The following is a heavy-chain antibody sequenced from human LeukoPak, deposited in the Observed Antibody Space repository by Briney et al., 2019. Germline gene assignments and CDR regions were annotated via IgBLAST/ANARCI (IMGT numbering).Heavy chain of an antibody. V-gene: IGHV3-7*01. CDR1: GFTFSSYW. CDR2: IKQDGSEK. CDR3: ARGQQQLFAPFDC. Sequence: GGSLRLSCAASGFTFSSYWMSWVRQAPGKGLEWVANIKQDGSEKYYVDSVKGRFTISRDNAKNSLYLQMNSLRAEDTAVYYCARGQQQLFAPFDCWGQGTLVTVSS. D-gene: IGHD6-13*01. J-gene: IGHJ4*02.